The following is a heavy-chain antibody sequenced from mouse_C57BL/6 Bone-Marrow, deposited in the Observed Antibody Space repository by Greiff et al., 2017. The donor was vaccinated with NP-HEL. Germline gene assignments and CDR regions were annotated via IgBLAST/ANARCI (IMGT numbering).Heavy chain of an antibody. V-gene: IGHV1-5*01. CDR2: IYPGNSDT. CDR1: GYTFTSYW. CDR3: TRPYYGSSYGFDY. Sequence: EVQLQQSGTVLARPGASVKMSCKTSGYTFTSYWMHWVKQRPGQGLEWIGAIYPGNSDTSYNQKFKGKAKLTAVTSASTAYMELSSLTNEDSAVYYCTRPYYGSSYGFDYWGQGTTLTVSS. D-gene: IGHD1-1*01. J-gene: IGHJ2*01.